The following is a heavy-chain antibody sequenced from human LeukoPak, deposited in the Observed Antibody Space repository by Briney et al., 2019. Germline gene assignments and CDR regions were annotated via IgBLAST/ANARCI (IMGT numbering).Heavy chain of an antibody. CDR3: ASAAAGTRGYYFDY. J-gene: IGHJ4*02. CDR2: IYYSGSS. CDR1: GGTISSYY. D-gene: IGHD6-13*01. V-gene: IGHV4-59*01. Sequence: SETLSLTCTASGGTISSYYWSWIRQPPGKGLEWIGDIYYSGSSNYNPSLKSRVTISVDTSKNQFSLKLSSVTAADTAVYYCASAAAGTRGYYFDYWGQGTLVTVSS.